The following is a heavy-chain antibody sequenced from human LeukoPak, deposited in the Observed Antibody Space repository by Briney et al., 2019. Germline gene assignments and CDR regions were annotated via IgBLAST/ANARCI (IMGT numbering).Heavy chain of an antibody. Sequence: SETLSLTCTVSGGSISSGSYYWTWIRQPAGKGLEWTGRVYTSGTTNYNPSLKSRVTISLDTSKNQFSLNLSSVTAADTAVYYCARDRAGSYFDYWGQGTLVTVSS. CDR1: GGSISSGSYY. CDR2: VYTSGTT. V-gene: IGHV4-61*02. J-gene: IGHJ4*02. CDR3: ARDRAGSYFDY. D-gene: IGHD1-26*01.